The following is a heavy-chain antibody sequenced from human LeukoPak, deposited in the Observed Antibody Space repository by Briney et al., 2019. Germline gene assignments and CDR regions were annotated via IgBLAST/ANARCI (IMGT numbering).Heavy chain of an antibody. D-gene: IGHD4-17*01. Sequence: NPSETPSLTCGVSGASFDDYYWSWVRQTPGKGLEWLGEINHSGYTNDSPSLKSHVTLSIDTSRKQFSLNLRSVTVADAGIYYCTRMTTGHDYWGQGTLVTVSS. V-gene: IGHV4-34*01. J-gene: IGHJ4*02. CDR3: TRMTTGHDY. CDR1: GASFDDYY. CDR2: INHSGYT.